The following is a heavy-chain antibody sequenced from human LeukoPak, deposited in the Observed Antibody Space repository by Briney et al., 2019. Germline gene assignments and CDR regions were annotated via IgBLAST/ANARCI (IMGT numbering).Heavy chain of an antibody. Sequence: ASVKVSCKASGGTFSSYAISWVRQAPGQGLEWMGRIIPILGIANYAQKFQGRVTITADKSTSTAYMELRSLRSDDTAVYYCAREYSSGPFDPWGQGTLVTVSS. CDR1: GGTFSSYA. J-gene: IGHJ5*02. CDR2: IIPILGIA. D-gene: IGHD6-19*01. V-gene: IGHV1-69*04. CDR3: AREYSSGPFDP.